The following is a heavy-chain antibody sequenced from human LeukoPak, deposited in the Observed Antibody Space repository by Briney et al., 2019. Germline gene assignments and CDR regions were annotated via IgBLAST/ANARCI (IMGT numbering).Heavy chain of an antibody. J-gene: IGHJ4*02. V-gene: IGHV1-2*02. CDR2: ISPNSGAT. CDR3: ARFSVGGRYDFDY. D-gene: IGHD3-9*01. Sequence: ASVKVSCKAYGYTFTAYYLHWVRQAPGQGLEWMGWISPNSGATEYAQKFQDRVTMTRDTSINTAYMELSRLRSDDTAVYYCARFSVGGRYDFDYWGQGTLVTVSS. CDR1: GYTFTAYY.